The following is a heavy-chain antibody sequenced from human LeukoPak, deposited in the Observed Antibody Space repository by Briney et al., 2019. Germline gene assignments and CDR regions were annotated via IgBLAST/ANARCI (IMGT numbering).Heavy chain of an antibody. Sequence: GGSLRLSCAASGFTFSSYEMNWVRQAPGKGLEWVSRINGDGTTTSYADSVKGRFTISRVNAKSTLYLEMDSLRAEDTAIYYCARRWYTGTYYYFDLWGQGTLVTVSS. CDR2: INGDGTTT. V-gene: IGHV3-74*01. CDR1: GFTFSSYE. CDR3: ARRWYTGTYYYFDL. J-gene: IGHJ4*02. D-gene: IGHD1-26*01.